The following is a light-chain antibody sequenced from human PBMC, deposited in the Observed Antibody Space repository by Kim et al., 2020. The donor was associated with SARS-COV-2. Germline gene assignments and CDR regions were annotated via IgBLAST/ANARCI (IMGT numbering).Light chain of an antibody. J-gene: IGLJ3*02. CDR3: ATWDGSLTSAV. CDR2: DSH. CDR1: RANIGTNH. Sequence: GPGVTISRFGSRANIGTNHVSWYRQFPGTAPQLLIYDSHKRTSGSPDRFSGSKSGTSATLGITGLQTGDEADYYCATWDGSLTSAVFGGGTKVTVL. V-gene: IGLV1-51*01.